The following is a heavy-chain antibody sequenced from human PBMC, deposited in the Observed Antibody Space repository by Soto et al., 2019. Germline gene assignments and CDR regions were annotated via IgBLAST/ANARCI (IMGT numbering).Heavy chain of an antibody. Sequence: EVQLVESGVGLVKPGGSLRLSCAASGFTFSSYSMNWVRQAPGKGLEWVSSISSSSSYIYYADSVKGRFTISRDNAKNSLYLQMNRPRAEATAVYYCARDSGHGMPDAFDIWGQGTMVTVSS. V-gene: IGHV3-21*01. CDR2: ISSSSSYI. J-gene: IGHJ3*02. CDR3: ARDSGHGMPDAFDI. D-gene: IGHD2-2*01. CDR1: GFTFSSYS.